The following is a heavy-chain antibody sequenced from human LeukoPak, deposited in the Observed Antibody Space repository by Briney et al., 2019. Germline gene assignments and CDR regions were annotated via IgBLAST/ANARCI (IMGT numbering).Heavy chain of an antibody. CDR2: IKSKTDGGTT. CDR3: AKDVDYGDYVVY. Sequence: GGSLRLSCAASGFTFSNAWMSWVRQAPGKGLEWVGRIKSKTDGGTTDYAAPVKGRFTISRDDSKNTLYLQMNSLRAEDTAIYYCAKDVDYGDYVVYWGQGTLVTVSS. CDR1: GFTFSNAW. D-gene: IGHD4-17*01. J-gene: IGHJ4*02. V-gene: IGHV3-15*01.